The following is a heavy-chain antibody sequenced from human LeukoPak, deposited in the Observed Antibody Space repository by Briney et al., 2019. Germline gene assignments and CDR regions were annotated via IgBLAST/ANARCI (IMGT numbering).Heavy chain of an antibody. CDR3: ARRTGTYYYDSSGYSPWRYYFDY. J-gene: IGHJ4*02. V-gene: IGHV4-34*01. CDR2: INHSGTT. CDR1: GGSFSGNY. D-gene: IGHD3-22*01. Sequence: SETLSLTCAVYGGSFSGNYWSWIRQPPGKGLEWIGDINHSGTTNYSPSLKSRVTISVDTSKNQFSLKLSSVTAADTAVFYCARRTGTYYYDSSGYSPWRYYFDYWGQGTLVTVSS.